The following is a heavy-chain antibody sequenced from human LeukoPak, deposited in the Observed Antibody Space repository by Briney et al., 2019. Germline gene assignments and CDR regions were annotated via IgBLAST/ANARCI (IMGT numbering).Heavy chain of an antibody. D-gene: IGHD2-15*01. CDR1: GFTFSSYA. Sequence: GGSLRLSCAASGFTFSSYAMIWARQAPGKGLEWVSVISGSGGSTYYADSVKGRFTISRDNSKNTLYLQMNSLRAEDSAVYYCAKRQCNGGSCFYIDYWGQGTLVTVSS. CDR2: ISGSGGST. V-gene: IGHV3-23*01. CDR3: AKRQCNGGSCFYIDY. J-gene: IGHJ4*02.